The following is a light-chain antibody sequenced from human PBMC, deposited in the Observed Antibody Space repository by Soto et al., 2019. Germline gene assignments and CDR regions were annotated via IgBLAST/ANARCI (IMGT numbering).Light chain of an antibody. J-gene: IGKJ1*01. CDR1: QSVDSNY. Sequence: IVLTQSPGTLSLSPGERATLSCRASQSVDSNYLAWYQQQPGQAPRLLIYGGSRRATGIPDRFSGGGSGTDFTLSISRLEPEDDAFYYWQQYSSGMFGQGTKVEI. V-gene: IGKV3-20*01. CDR2: GGS. CDR3: QQYSSGM.